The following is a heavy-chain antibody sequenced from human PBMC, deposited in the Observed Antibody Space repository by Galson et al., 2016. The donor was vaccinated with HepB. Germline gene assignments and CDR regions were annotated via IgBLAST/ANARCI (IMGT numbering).Heavy chain of an antibody. Sequence: SVKVSCKASGYSFSAYGVTWVRQAPGQGLEWVGTISGSSGNTKYAQRFQNRVTLTRDTSTTTANMELRSLQSDETDVYYCGKDVLFDFVWDNYRLGYRFGLYIWGQGTTFTVSS. CDR1: GYSFSAYG. J-gene: IGHJ6*02. CDR3: GKDVLFDFVWDNYRLGYRFGLYI. D-gene: IGHD3-16*02. V-gene: IGHV1-18*01. CDR2: ISGSSGNT.